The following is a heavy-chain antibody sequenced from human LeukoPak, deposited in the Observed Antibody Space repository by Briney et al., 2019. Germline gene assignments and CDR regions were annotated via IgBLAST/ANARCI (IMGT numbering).Heavy chain of an antibody. Sequence: PGGSLRLSCAASGFTVSSNYMSWVRQAQGKGLEWVSVIYSGGSTYYADSVKGRFTISRDNSKNTLYLQMNSLRAEDTAVYYCARDRTAYCGGDCYPTYYYYYMDVWGKGTTVTVSS. V-gene: IGHV3-53*01. CDR2: IYSGGST. CDR1: GFTVSSNY. J-gene: IGHJ6*03. CDR3: ARDRTAYCGGDCYPTYYYYYMDV. D-gene: IGHD2-21*02.